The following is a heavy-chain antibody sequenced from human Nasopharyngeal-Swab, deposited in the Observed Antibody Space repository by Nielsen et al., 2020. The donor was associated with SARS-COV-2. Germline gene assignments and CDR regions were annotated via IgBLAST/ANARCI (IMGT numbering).Heavy chain of an antibody. CDR2: IYPGDSDT. V-gene: IGHV5-51*01. CDR3: ARAYPTFDI. Sequence: GESLKISCQVSGYSFISYWIGWVRQMPGKGLEWVGVIYPGDSDTRYSPSFQGQLTISVDKSIDTAYLQWDSLEASDTAMYYCARAYPTFDIWGQGTLVTVSS. J-gene: IGHJ4*02. CDR1: GYSFISYW.